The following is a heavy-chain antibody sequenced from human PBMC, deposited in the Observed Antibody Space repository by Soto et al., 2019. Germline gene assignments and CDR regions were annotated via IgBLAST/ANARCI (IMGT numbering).Heavy chain of an antibody. Sequence: PGGSLRLSCAASGFTFSSYAMSWVRQAPGKGLEWVSAISGGGVSTYYADSVKGRFTISRDNSKNTLYLQMNSLRAGDTAVYYCAKSRSYYYNGLDVWGQGTTVTVSS. CDR3: AKSRSYYYNGLDV. CDR1: GFTFSSYA. V-gene: IGHV3-23*01. J-gene: IGHJ6*02. CDR2: ISGGGVST. D-gene: IGHD3-10*01.